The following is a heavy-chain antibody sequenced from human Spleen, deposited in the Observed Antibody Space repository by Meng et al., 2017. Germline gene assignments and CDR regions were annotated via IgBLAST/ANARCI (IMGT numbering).Heavy chain of an antibody. J-gene: IGHJ6*02. CDR2: IYPTDST. D-gene: IGHD7-27*01. Sequence: SETLSLTCTVSGDSISGYFWTWIRQSAGKGLEWIGRIYPTDSTNYNPSLNSRVSMSVDTSKKQFSLKLISVTAADTAVYFCAREDSGVSPSRHHYYGIDVWGRGTTVTVSS. V-gene: IGHV4-4*07. CDR3: AREDSGVSPSRHHYYGIDV. CDR1: GDSISGYF.